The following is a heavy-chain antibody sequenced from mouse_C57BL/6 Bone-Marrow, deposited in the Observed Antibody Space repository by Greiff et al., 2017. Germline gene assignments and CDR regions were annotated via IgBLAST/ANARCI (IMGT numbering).Heavy chain of an antibody. D-gene: IGHD2-3*01. J-gene: IGHJ4*01. Sequence: QVQLQQSGAELVRPGTSVKMSCKASGYTFTNYWIGWAKQRPGHGLEWIGDIYPGGGYTNYNEKFKGKATQTADKSSSTAYMQFSSLTSEDSAIYYCASFYDGAMDYWGQGTSVTVSS. CDR3: ASFYDGAMDY. CDR1: GYTFTNYW. V-gene: IGHV1-63*01. CDR2: IYPGGGYT.